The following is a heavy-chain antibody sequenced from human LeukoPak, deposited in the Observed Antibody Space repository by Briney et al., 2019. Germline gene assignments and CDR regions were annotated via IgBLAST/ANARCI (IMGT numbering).Heavy chain of an antibody. J-gene: IGHJ6*03. V-gene: IGHV4-39*07. D-gene: IGHD4-17*01. Sequence: SETLSLTCTVSGGSISSSSYYWGWIRQPPGKGLEWIGSIYYSGSTYYNPSLKSRVTISVDTSKNQFSLKLSSVTAADTAVYYCARGLHYGDYYMDVWGKGTTVTVSS. CDR3: ARGLHYGDYYMDV. CDR2: IYYSGST. CDR1: GGSISSSSYY.